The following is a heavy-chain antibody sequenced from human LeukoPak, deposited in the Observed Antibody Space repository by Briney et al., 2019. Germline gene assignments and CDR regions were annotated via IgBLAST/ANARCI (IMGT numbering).Heavy chain of an antibody. Sequence: GASVKVSCKTSANTFTTFPIHWVRQAPGQKFGWMGWINAANGNTQFSPRFQARITITRDTSASTAYMELSRLRSEDTAVYYCARAAGPLQSRGLTWGQGTLVTVSS. D-gene: IGHD2-2*01. CDR2: INAANGNT. J-gene: IGHJ5*02. V-gene: IGHV1-3*01. CDR1: ANTFTTFP. CDR3: ARAAGPLQSRGLT.